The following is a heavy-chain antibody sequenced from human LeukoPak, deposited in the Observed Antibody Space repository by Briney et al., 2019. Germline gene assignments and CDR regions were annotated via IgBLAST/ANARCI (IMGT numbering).Heavy chain of an antibody. CDR1: GFTFSSYS. CDR2: ISSSSSYM. V-gene: IGHV3-21*01. D-gene: IGHD3-10*01. CDR3: ARAPGRVRGVIISPDV. Sequence: PGGSLRLSCAASGFTFSSYSMNWVRQAPGKGLEWVSSISSSSSYMYYADSVKGRFTISRDDAKNSLYLQMDSLRAEDTAVYYCARAPGRVRGVIISPDVWGQGTTVTVSS. J-gene: IGHJ6*02.